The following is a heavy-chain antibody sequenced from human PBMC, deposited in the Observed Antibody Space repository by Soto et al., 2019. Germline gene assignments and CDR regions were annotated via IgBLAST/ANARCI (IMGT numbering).Heavy chain of an antibody. J-gene: IGHJ2*01. CDR1: GFTFSTYA. CDR3: AKDGGFNSGWYDWYFDL. CDR2: ISGSGGNT. Sequence: EVQLLESGGGLVQPGGSLRLSCAASGFTFSTYAMSWVRQAPGKGLEWVSAISGSGGNTYYADSVKGRFTISRDNSKNTLYLQRNSLRAEDTAVYYCAKDGGFNSGWYDWYFDLWGRGTLVTVSS. D-gene: IGHD6-19*01. V-gene: IGHV3-23*01.